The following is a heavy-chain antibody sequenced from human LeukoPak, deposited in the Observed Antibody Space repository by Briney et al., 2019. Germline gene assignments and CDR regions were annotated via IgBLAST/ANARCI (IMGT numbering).Heavy chain of an antibody. CDR2: IYYTGAT. CDR1: GGSISSYY. Sequence: SETLFLTCSVPGGSISSYYWSWIRLPPGKGLERIGYIYYTGATYYNPSLKSRVTISLDPSKNQFSLKLSSVTAADAAVYYCARAGYSYGTGYYFDYWGQGALVTVSS. V-gene: IGHV4-59*01. J-gene: IGHJ4*02. CDR3: ARAGYSYGTGYYFDY. D-gene: IGHD5-18*01.